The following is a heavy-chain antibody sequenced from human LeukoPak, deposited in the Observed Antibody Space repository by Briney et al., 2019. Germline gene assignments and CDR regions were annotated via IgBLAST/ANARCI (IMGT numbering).Heavy chain of an antibody. D-gene: IGHD6-13*01. CDR3: AKDWNSSSWLYYYYYYGMDV. Sequence: GGSLRLSCAVSGITLSNYGMSWVRQAPGKGLEWVAGISDSGGRTNYADSVKGRFTISRDNPKNTLYLQMNSLRAEDTAVYYCAKDWNSSSWLYYYYYYGMDVWGQGTTVTVSS. V-gene: IGHV3-23*01. J-gene: IGHJ6*02. CDR2: ISDSGGRT. CDR1: GITLSNYG.